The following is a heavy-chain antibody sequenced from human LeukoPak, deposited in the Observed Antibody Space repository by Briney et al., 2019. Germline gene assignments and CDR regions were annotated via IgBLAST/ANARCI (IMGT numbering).Heavy chain of an antibody. V-gene: IGHV3-48*03. J-gene: IGHJ4*02. CDR2: ISGSGSAI. CDR3: ATYRQVLLPFES. CDR1: GFTFSSYE. Sequence: PGGSLRLSCAASGFTFSSYEMNWVRQAPGKGLEWVSYISGSGSAIYYADSVKGRFTIFRDNSKSTLTLQMNSLRAEDTAIYYCATYRQVLLPFESWGQGTLVTVSS. D-gene: IGHD2-8*02.